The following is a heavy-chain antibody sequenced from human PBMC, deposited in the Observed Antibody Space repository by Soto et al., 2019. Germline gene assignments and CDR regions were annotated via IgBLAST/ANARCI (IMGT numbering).Heavy chain of an antibody. CDR2: ISASGGTT. CDR3: ARRLGFSGVGPSTSNWFDP. CDR1: GLTFNSYA. V-gene: IGHV3-23*01. J-gene: IGHJ5*02. Sequence: EVQLLESGGGLVQPGGSLRLSCAASGLTFNSYAMSWVRQAPGKGLEWVSGISASGGTTFSADSVKGRFTISRDNSKNTLYLQLNSLRAGDTAVYYCARRLGFSGVGPSTSNWFDPWGQGTLVTVSS. D-gene: IGHD1-26*01.